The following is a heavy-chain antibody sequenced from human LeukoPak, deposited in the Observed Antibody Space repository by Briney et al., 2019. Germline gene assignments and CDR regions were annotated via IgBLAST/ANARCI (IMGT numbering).Heavy chain of an antibody. J-gene: IGHJ4*02. D-gene: IGHD2-2*01. CDR2: IYPGDSDT. CDR3: ARVDLYCSSTSCYSFGY. V-gene: IGHV5-51*01. Sequence: GESLKISCKGSGYSFTSYWIGWVRQMPGKGLEWMGIIYPGDSDTRYSPSFQGQVTISGDKSISTVYLQWSSLKASDTAMYYCARVDLYCSSTSCYSFGYWGQGTLVTVSS. CDR1: GYSFTSYW.